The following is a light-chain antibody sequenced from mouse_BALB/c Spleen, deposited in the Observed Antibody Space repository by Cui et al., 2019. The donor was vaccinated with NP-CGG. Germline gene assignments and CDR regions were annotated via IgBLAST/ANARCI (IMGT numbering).Light chain of an antibody. J-gene: IGLJ1*01. CDR3: ALWYSNHWV. CDR1: TGAVTTNNY. V-gene: IGLV1*01. Sequence: QAVVTQESALTTSPGETVTLTCRSSTGAVTTNNYANWVQEKPDHLFTGLIGGTNNRVPGVPARFSGSLIGDKAALTIIGAQTEDEAIYFCALWYSNHWVFGGGTKLTVL. CDR2: GTN.